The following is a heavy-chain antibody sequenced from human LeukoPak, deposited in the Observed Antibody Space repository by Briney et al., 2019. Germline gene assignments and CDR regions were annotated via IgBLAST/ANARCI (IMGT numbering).Heavy chain of an antibody. D-gene: IGHD2-21*02. J-gene: IGHJ3*02. V-gene: IGHV3-30*04. CDR2: ISYDGSNK. Sequence: PGRSLRLSCAASGFTFSSYAMHWVRQAPGKGLEWVAVISYDGSNKYYADSVKGRFTISRDNSKNTLYPQMNSLRAEDTAVYYCAKDNGATYCGGDCYSYAFDIWGQGTMVTVSS. CDR3: AKDNGATYCGGDCYSYAFDI. CDR1: GFTFSSYA.